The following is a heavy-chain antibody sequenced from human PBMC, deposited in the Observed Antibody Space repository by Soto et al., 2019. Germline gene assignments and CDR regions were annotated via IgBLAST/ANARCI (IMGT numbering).Heavy chain of an antibody. J-gene: IGHJ4*02. D-gene: IGHD4-17*01. CDR3: ARCGYGDYGWLIDY. Sequence: SETLSLTCTVSGGSISSSGYYWGWIRQHPGKGLEWIGSIYYSGSTYYNPSLKSRVTISVDTSKNQFSLKLSSVTAADTAVYYCARCGYGDYGWLIDYWGQGTLVTVSS. CDR1: GGSISSSGYY. V-gene: IGHV4-39*01. CDR2: IYYSGST.